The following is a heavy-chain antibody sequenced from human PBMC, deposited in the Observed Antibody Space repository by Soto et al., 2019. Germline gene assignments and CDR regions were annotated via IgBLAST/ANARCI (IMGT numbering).Heavy chain of an antibody. CDR2: ISSNSNYK. D-gene: IGHD2-2*01. Sequence: DVQLVESGGGLDKPGGSLRLSCAASGFTLKNYSMTWVRQAPGKGLEWVSSISSNSNYKYYADSLKVRFTISRDNAKNALYLQISSLSEEDTAVYYCARAGSTTWSGTTRGWFDPWGRGTLVTVAS. CDR1: GFTLKNYS. J-gene: IGHJ5*02. CDR3: ARAGSTTWSGTTRGWFDP. V-gene: IGHV3-21*06.